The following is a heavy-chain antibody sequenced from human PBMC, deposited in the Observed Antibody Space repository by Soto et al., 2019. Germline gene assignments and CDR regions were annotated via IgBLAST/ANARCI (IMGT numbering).Heavy chain of an antibody. CDR2: ISGSGGST. J-gene: IGHJ4*02. D-gene: IGHD4-17*01. CDR3: AKEATVTTEYYFDY. V-gene: IGHV3-23*01. CDR1: GFTFSSYA. Sequence: PGGSLRLSCAGSGFTFSSYAFSWVRQAPGKGLEWVSGISGSGGSTYYAYYVKGRFTISRDNSKNTLFLQMNSLRAEDMAVYYCAKEATVTTEYYFDYWGQGTLVTVSS.